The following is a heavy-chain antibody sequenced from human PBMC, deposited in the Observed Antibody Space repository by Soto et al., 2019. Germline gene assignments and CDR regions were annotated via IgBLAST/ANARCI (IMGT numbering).Heavy chain of an antibody. J-gene: IGHJ4*02. V-gene: IGHV4-31*03. CDR2: IYYSGST. D-gene: IGHD6-6*01. Sequence: QVQLQESGPGLVKPSQTLSLTCTVSGGSISSGGYYWSWSRQHPGKGLEWIGYIYYSGSTYYNPSLKRRVTLSVDTSKNHFSLKLSYVTAADTAVYYCAREQQCKEYGRSFFDYWGQGTLVTVSP. CDR1: GGSISSGGYY. CDR3: AREQQCKEYGRSFFDY.